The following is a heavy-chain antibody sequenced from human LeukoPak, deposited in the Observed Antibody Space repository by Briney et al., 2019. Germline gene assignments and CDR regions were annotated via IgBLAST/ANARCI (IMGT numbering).Heavy chain of an antibody. Sequence: KSSETLSLTCTVSGASISSYYWSWIRQPPGKGLEWMGYIHYSGTTNYTPSLKSRVTILVDTSKNQFSLKLTSVTAADTAVYYCARGELLIDYWGQGTLVTVSS. CDR3: ARGELLIDY. CDR2: IHYSGTT. D-gene: IGHD1-7*01. CDR1: GASISSYY. J-gene: IGHJ4*02. V-gene: IGHV4-59*01.